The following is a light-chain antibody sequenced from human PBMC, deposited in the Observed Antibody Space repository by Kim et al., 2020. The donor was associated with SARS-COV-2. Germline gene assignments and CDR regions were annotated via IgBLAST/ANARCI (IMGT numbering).Light chain of an antibody. CDR1: QSVRSN. J-gene: IGKJ1*01. CDR2: GAS. CDR3: QQYYDGPRT. V-gene: IGKV3-15*01. Sequence: EIVMTQSPATLSVSAGERATLSCRASQSVRSNLAWYHQKPGQPPRLVIYGASTRATDIPARFSGSGSGTEFTLTINSLQSEDFAVYYCQQYYDGPRTFGQGTKVDIK.